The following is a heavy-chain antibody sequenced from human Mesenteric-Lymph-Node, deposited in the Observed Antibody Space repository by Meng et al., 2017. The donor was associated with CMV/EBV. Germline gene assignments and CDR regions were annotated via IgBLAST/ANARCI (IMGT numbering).Heavy chain of an antibody. D-gene: IGHD3-9*01. V-gene: IGHV3-73*01. CDR3: TRLRAADDIGKNYYYYGMDV. CDR1: GFTLSGSA. CDR2: IRSKANSYAT. J-gene: IGHJ6*02. Sequence: GESLKISCAASGFTLSGSAIHWVRQASGKGLEWVGRIRSKANSYATVYAASVKGRFNISRDDSKNTAYLQMNSLKTEDTAVYYCTRLRAADDIGKNYYYYGMDVWGQGTTVTVSS.